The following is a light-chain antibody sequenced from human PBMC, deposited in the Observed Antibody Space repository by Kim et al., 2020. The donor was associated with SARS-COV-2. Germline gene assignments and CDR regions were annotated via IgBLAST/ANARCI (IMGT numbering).Light chain of an antibody. V-gene: IGLV1-51*02. CDR1: SSNIGRNY. Sequence: GQKVIISCSGGSSNIGRNYVSWYQQLPGTAPKLLIYEDINRPSWIPDRFSGSKSGTSATLAITGLQTGDEAEYFCGTWDTSLSAGVFGTGTKVTVL. J-gene: IGLJ1*01. CDR3: GTWDTSLSAGV. CDR2: EDI.